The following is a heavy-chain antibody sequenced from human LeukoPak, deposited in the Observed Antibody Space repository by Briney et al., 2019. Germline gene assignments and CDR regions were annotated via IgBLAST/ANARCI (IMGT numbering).Heavy chain of an antibody. Sequence: SETLSLTCTVSGGSISSSSYYWSWIRQPAGKGLEWIGRIYTSGSTNYNPSLKSRVTISVDTSKNQFSLRLSSATAADTAVYYCAREVGYSGSYNFWGQGILVTVPS. V-gene: IGHV4-61*02. CDR2: IYTSGST. CDR3: AREVGYSGSYNF. CDR1: GGSISSSSYY. J-gene: IGHJ4*02. D-gene: IGHD1-26*01.